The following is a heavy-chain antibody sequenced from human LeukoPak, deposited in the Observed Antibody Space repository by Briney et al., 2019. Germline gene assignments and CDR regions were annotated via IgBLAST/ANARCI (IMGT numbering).Heavy chain of an antibody. D-gene: IGHD3-22*01. CDR2: IYPGHSDT. Sequence: GESLKISCKGSGYSFSSYWIGWVRQMPGKGLEWVGIIYPGHSDTKYSPPFQGQVTMSADRSINTAYLQWSSLKASDTAIYYCARAPLDSSGNHWGVWFDPWGQGTLVTVSS. V-gene: IGHV5-51*01. CDR1: GYSFSSYW. CDR3: ARAPLDSSGNHWGVWFDP. J-gene: IGHJ5*02.